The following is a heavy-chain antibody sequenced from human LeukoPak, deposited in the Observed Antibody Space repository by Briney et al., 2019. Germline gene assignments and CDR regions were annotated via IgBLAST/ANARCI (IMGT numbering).Heavy chain of an antibody. CDR2: IYYSGST. CDR3: ALFWSGRYNWFDP. Sequence: SETLSLTCTVSGYSINSGYYWSWIRQPPGKRLEWIGSIYYSGSTYSNPTLKSRLTISVDTSKNQISLNLTSVTAADAAVYYCALFWSGRYNWFDPWGQGTLVTVSS. V-gene: IGHV4-38-2*02. CDR1: GYSINSGYY. D-gene: IGHD3-3*01. J-gene: IGHJ5*02.